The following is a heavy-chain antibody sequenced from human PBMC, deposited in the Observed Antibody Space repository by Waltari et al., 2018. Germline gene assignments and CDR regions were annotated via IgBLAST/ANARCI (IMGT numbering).Heavy chain of an antibody. D-gene: IGHD4-17*01. CDR2: IYYSGST. CDR3: ARDNGDYYGRRYYYYGMDV. V-gene: IGHV4-59*01. Sequence: QVQLQESGPGLVKPSETLSLTCTVSGGSISSYYWSWIRQPPGKGLEWIGYIYYSGSTNYHPSLKSRVTISVDTSKNQFSLKLSSVTAADTAVYYCARDNGDYYGRRYYYYGMDVWGQGTTVTVSS. J-gene: IGHJ6*02. CDR1: GGSISSYY.